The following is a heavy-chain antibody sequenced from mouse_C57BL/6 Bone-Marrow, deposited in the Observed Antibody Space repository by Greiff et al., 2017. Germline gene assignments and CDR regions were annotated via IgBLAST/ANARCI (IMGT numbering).Heavy chain of an antibody. Sequence: VKLVESGPGLVQPSQSLSITCTVSGFSLTSYGVHWVRQPPGKGLEWLGVIWSGGSTDYNAAFISRLSISKDNSKSQVFFKMNSLQADDTAIYYCAKRGDYYGSSLGYFDVWGTGTTVTVSS. CDR2: IWSGGST. CDR3: AKRGDYYGSSLGYFDV. V-gene: IGHV2-4*01. J-gene: IGHJ1*03. CDR1: GFSLTSYG. D-gene: IGHD1-1*01.